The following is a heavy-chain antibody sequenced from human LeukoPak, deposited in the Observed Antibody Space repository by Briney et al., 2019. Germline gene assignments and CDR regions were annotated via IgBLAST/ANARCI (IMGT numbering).Heavy chain of an antibody. D-gene: IGHD6-19*01. J-gene: IGHJ5*02. V-gene: IGHV4-34*01. CDR1: GGSFSGYY. Sequence: SETLSLTCAVYGGSFSGYYWSWIRQPPGKGLEWIGEINHSGSTNYNPSLKSRVTISVDTSKNQFSLKLSSVTAADTAVYYCARIYSSGWYSWFDPWGQGTLVTVSS. CDR3: ARIYSSGWYSWFDP. CDR2: INHSGST.